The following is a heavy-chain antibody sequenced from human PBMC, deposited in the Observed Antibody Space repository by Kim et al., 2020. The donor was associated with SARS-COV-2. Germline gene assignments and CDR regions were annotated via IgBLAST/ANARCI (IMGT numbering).Heavy chain of an antibody. CDR2: IYYSGST. CDR3: ASSAGDCSGGSCYSEAFDI. D-gene: IGHD2-15*01. V-gene: IGHV4-31*03. Sequence: SETLSLTCTVSGGSISSGGYYWSWIRQHPGKGLEWIGYIYYSGSTYYNPSLKSRVTISVDTSKNQFSLKLSSVTAADTAVYYCASSAGDCSGGSCYSEAFDIWGQGTMVTVSS. CDR1: GGSISSGGYY. J-gene: IGHJ3*02.